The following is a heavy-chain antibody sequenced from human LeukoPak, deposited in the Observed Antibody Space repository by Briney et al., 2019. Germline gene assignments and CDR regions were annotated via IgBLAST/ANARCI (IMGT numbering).Heavy chain of an antibody. CDR3: ARFSSGCSTSSCYLTY. CDR2: IHDTGST. J-gene: IGHJ4*02. Sequence: SETLSLTCSVSGGSLSSHYWSWIRQPPGKGLELIWHIHDTGSTFYNPSLRGRVTISLDTSNNQFSLKLTSMTAADTAAYYCARFSSGCSTSSCYLTYWGQGTLVTVS. D-gene: IGHD2-2*01. V-gene: IGHV4-59*11. CDR1: GGSLSSHY.